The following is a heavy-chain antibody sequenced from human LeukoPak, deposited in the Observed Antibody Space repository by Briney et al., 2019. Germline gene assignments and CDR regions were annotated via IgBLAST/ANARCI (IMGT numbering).Heavy chain of an antibody. D-gene: IGHD1-1*01. CDR3: ARDQGTSTTAPKRKGRFDP. J-gene: IGHJ5*02. Sequence: PRRSLRLSCAASGVTFSNHGMRWGRQAPGKGLEWVALIWFDGSNKEYAESVKGRFTISRDNSKNTLYMQMNSLRDEDTAVYYCARDQGTSTTAPKRKGRFDPWGEGTLVTVSS. CDR2: IWFDGSNK. CDR1: GVTFSNHG. V-gene: IGHV3-33*01.